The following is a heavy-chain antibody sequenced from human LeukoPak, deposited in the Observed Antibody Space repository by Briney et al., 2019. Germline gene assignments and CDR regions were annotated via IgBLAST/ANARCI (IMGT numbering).Heavy chain of an antibody. CDR2: IYYNGNT. V-gene: IGHV4-59*01. J-gene: IGHJ6*02. CDR1: DGSINSYY. Sequence: SETLSLTCSVSDGSINSYYWNWIRRPPGKGLEGIGYIYYNGNTNYSPSLKSRVTMSVDTSKNLFSLKVSSVTAADTAVYYCARGRSNYYGMDVWGQGTTVTVSS. D-gene: IGHD1-26*01. CDR3: ARGRSNYYGMDV.